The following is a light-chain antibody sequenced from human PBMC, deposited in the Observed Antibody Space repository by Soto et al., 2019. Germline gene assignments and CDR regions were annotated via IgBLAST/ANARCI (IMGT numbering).Light chain of an antibody. CDR1: SSDVGGYNY. CDR3: SSYTSSSTLAV. J-gene: IGLJ2*01. Sequence: QSALTQPASVSGSPGQSITISCTGTSSDVGGYNYVSWYQQHPGKAPKLMIYDVSNRPSGVSNPFSGSKSGNTASLTISGLQAEDEADYYCSSYTSSSTLAVFGGGTKLTVL. CDR2: DVS. V-gene: IGLV2-14*01.